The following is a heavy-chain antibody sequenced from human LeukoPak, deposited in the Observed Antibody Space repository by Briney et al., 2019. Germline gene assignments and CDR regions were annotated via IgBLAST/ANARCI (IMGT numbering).Heavy chain of an antibody. J-gene: IGHJ4*02. Sequence: PSETLSLTCAVYGGSFSGYYWSWIRQPPGKGLERIGEINHSGSTNYNPSLKSRVTISVDTSKNQFSLKLSSVTAADTAVYYCARGPMTVGASPFDYWGQGTLVTVSS. D-gene: IGHD1-26*01. CDR2: INHSGST. CDR3: ARGPMTVGASPFDY. CDR1: GGSFSGYY. V-gene: IGHV4-34*01.